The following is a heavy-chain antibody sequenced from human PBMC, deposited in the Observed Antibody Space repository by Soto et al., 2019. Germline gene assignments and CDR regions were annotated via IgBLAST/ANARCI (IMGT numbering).Heavy chain of an antibody. V-gene: IGHV3-33*01. CDR2: IWYDGSNK. D-gene: IGHD5-12*01. Sequence: VQLVESGGGVVQPGRSLRLSCAASGFTFSSYGMHWVRQAPGKGLEWVAVIWYDGSNKYYADSVKGRFTISRDNSKNTLYLQMNSLRAEDTAVYYCARGPGQGGYSGYDDFDYWGQGTLVTVSS. CDR3: ARGPGQGGYSGYDDFDY. CDR1: GFTFSSYG. J-gene: IGHJ4*02.